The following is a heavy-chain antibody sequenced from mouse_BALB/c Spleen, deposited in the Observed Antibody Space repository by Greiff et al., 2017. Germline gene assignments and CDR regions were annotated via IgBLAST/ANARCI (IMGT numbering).Heavy chain of an antibody. Sequence: VQLQQSWAELAKPGASVKMSCKASGYTFTSYWMHWVKQRPGQGLEWIGYINPSTGYTEYNQKFKDKATLTADKSSSTAYMQLSSLTSEDSAVYYCARFYDGYYDAMDYWGQGTSVTVSS. CDR3: ARFYDGYYDAMDY. CDR1: GYTFTSYW. V-gene: IGHV1-7*01. J-gene: IGHJ4*01. CDR2: INPSTGYT. D-gene: IGHD2-3*01.